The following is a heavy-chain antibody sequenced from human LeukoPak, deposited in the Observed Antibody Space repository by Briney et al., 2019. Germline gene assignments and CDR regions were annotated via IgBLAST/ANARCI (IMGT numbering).Heavy chain of an antibody. CDR3: AKARSSLRRYYGMDV. CDR2: ISGSGGST. D-gene: IGHD1-26*01. Sequence: GGSLRLSCAASGFSFSNYWMSWVRQAPGKGLEWVSAISGSGGSTYYADSVKGRFTISRDNSKNTLYLQMNSLRAEDTAVYYCAKARSSLRRYYGMDVWGQGTTVTVSS. CDR1: GFSFSNYW. V-gene: IGHV3-23*01. J-gene: IGHJ6*02.